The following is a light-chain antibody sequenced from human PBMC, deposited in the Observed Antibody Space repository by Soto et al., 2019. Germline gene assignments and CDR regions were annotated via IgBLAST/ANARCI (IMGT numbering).Light chain of an antibody. Sequence: QSALTQPPSASGSPGQSVTISCTGTSSDVGGYNYVSWYQQHPGKAPKLMIYEDSKRPSGVPDRFSGSKSGNTASLTVSGLQAEDEADYYCSSYAGSNWVFGGGTKVTVL. V-gene: IGLV2-8*01. CDR1: SSDVGGYNY. CDR2: EDS. J-gene: IGLJ3*02. CDR3: SSYAGSNWV.